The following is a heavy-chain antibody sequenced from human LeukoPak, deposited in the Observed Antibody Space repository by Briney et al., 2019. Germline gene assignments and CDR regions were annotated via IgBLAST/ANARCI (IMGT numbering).Heavy chain of an antibody. J-gene: IGHJ4*02. CDR3: ARRGSGYHPRGFDY. D-gene: IGHD5-12*01. CDR1: GGSISSSSYY. CDR2: IYYSGST. V-gene: IGHV4-39*01. Sequence: PSETLSLTCTVSGGSISSSSYYWGWIRQPPGKGLEWIGSIYYSGSTYYNPSLKSRVTISVDTSKNQFSLKLSSVTAADTAVYYCARRGSGYHPRGFDYWGQGTLVTVSS.